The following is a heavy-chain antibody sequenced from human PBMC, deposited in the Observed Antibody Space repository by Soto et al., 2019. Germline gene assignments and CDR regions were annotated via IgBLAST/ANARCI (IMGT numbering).Heavy chain of an antibody. D-gene: IGHD3-22*01. CDR2: ISSSSSYI. CDR3: ARDLDYYDSSGYFDY. V-gene: IGHV3-21*01. CDR1: GFTFSSYS. J-gene: IGHJ4*02. Sequence: EVQLVESGGGLVKPGGSLRLSCAASGFTFSSYSMNWFRQAPVKGLEWVSSISSSSSYIYYADSVKGRFTISRDNAKNSLYLQMNSLRAEDTAVYYCARDLDYYDSSGYFDYWGQGTLVTVSS.